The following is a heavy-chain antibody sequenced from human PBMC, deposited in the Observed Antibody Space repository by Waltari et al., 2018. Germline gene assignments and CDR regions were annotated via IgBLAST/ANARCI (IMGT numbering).Heavy chain of an antibody. Sequence: EVQLVESGGGLVKPGGSRRLSCAASGFTFSSYSMNWVRQAPGKGLEWVSSISSSSYIYYADSGKGRFTISRDNAKNSLYLQMNSLRAEDTAVYYCARSDSTYGDYVGSDYWGQGTLVTVSS. D-gene: IGHD4-17*01. CDR3: ARSDSTYGDYVGSDY. V-gene: IGHV3-21*01. CDR1: GFTFSSYS. J-gene: IGHJ4*02. CDR2: ISSSSYI.